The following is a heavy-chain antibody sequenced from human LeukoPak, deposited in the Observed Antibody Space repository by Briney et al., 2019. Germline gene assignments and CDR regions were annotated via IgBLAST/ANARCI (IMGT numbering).Heavy chain of an antibody. Sequence: GASVKVSCKAFGYTFTGYYMHWVRQAPGQGLEWMGWINPNSGGTNYAQKFQGRVTMTRDTSISTAYMELSRLRSEDTAVYYCARDIPTYYGPYGENFDYWGQGTLVTVSS. CDR1: GYTFTGYY. V-gene: IGHV1-2*02. CDR3: ARDIPTYYGPYGENFDY. D-gene: IGHD3-10*01. J-gene: IGHJ4*02. CDR2: INPNSGGT.